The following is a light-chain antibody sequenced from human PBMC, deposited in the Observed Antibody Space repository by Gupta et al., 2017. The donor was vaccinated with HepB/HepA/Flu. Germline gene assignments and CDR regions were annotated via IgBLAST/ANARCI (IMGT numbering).Light chain of an antibody. Sequence: SALTQPPPASATPGPRATIHCSVSSSNIGSNYVYWYQHPPGTAPKLLLYRNNERTSGVPDRFSGSKSGTSASLAISGLRSEEEADDYCESWDDSLSGPSWVFGGGTKLTVL. J-gene: IGLJ3*02. CDR1: SSNIGSNY. V-gene: IGLV1-47*01. CDR2: RNN. CDR3: ESWDDSLSGPSWV.